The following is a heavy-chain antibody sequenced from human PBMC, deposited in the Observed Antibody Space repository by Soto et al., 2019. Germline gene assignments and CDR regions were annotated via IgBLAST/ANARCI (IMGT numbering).Heavy chain of an antibody. CDR2: ISNTGAVT. CDR1: GFTFRNYG. J-gene: IGHJ3*02. V-gene: IGHV3-23*01. D-gene: IGHD3-22*01. CDR3: AKDRMIVDPLGFDI. Sequence: EVLLLASGGGVVQPGGSLRLSCAVSGFTFRNYGMSWVRQAPGKGLEWVSSISNTGAVTYYADSVKGRFTISRDNSKNALNLQMNSLRADDTAVYYCAKDRMIVDPLGFDIWGQGTLVTVSS.